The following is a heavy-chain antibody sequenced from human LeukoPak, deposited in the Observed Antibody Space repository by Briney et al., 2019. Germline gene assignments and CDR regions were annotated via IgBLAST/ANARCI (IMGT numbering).Heavy chain of an antibody. J-gene: IGHJ4*02. CDR2: INPSSGGT. CDR1: GYTFTGYY. CDR3: ASYRFLEWLLDY. Sequence: ASVKVSCKASGYTFTGYYMHWVRQAPGQGLEWMGWINPSSGGTNYAQKFQGRVTMTRDTSISTAYMELSRLRSDDTAVYYCASYRFLEWLLDYWGQGTLVTVSS. D-gene: IGHD3-3*01. V-gene: IGHV1-2*02.